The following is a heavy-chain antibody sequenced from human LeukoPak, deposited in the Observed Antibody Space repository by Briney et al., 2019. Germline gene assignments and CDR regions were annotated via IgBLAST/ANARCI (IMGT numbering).Heavy chain of an antibody. CDR3: SGVDSCGYADY. D-gene: IGHD3-22*01. CDR1: GGTFSSYT. V-gene: IGHV1-69*02. J-gene: IGHJ4*02. Sequence: SSVKVSCKASGGTFSSYTISWVRQAPGQGLEWMGRIIPILGIANYAQKFQGRVTITADKSTSTAYMELSSLRSEDTAVYYCSGVDSCGYADYWGQGTLVTVSS. CDR2: IIPILGIA.